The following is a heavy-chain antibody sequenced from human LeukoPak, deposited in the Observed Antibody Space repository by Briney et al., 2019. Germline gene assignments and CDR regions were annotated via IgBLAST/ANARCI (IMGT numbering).Heavy chain of an antibody. CDR3: AKGYYDILTGLQY. J-gene: IGHJ4*02. D-gene: IGHD3-9*01. CDR1: GFTFSSYA. V-gene: IGHV3-23*01. CDR2: INSSGGIT. Sequence: PGGSLRLSCAASGFTFSSYAMNWVRQAPGRGLEWVTTINSSGGITYYADSVKGRFTISRDNSKNTLYLQMSSLRAEDTAVYFCAKGYYDILTGLQYWGQRTLVTVSS.